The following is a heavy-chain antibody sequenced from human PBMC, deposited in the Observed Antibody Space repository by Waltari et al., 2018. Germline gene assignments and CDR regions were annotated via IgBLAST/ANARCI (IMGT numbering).Heavy chain of an antibody. CDR2: IIPIFGTA. D-gene: IGHD2-15*01. V-gene: IGHV1-69*12. Sequence: QVQLVQSGAEVKKPGSSVKVSCKASGGTFSSYAISWVRQAPGQGLEWMGGIIPIFGTANYAQKCQGRVTITADESTGTAYMELSSLRSEDTAVYYCARLRLGDCSGGSCYSYYYYYMDVWGKGTTVTVSS. CDR3: ARLRLGDCSGGSCYSYYYYYMDV. CDR1: GGTFSSYA. J-gene: IGHJ6*03.